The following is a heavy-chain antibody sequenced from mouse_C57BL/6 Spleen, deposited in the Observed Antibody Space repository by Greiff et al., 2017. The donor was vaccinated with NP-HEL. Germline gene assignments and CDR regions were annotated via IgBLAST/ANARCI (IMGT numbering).Heavy chain of an antibody. CDR2: INPNNGGT. D-gene: IGHD3-2*02. V-gene: IGHV1-26*01. Sequence: VQLQQSGPELVKPGASVKISCKASGYTFTDYYMNWVKQSHGKSLEWIGDINPNNGGTSYNQKFKGKATLTVDKSSSTAYMELRSLTSEDSAVYYCARTRQLRPAMDYWGQGTSVTVSS. CDR1: GYTFTDYY. CDR3: ARTRQLRPAMDY. J-gene: IGHJ4*01.